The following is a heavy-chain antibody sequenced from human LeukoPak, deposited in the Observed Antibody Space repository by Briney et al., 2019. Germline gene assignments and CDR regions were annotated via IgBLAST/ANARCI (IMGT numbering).Heavy chain of an antibody. CDR3: ARQGSSWYVRGTYFDY. J-gene: IGHJ4*02. Sequence: PSETLSLTCTVSGGSISSSSYYWGWIRQPPGKGLEWIGSIYYSGSTYYNPSLKSRVTISVDTSKNQFSLKLSSVTAADTAVYYCARQGSSWYVRGTYFDYWGQGTLVTVSS. CDR1: GGSISSSSYY. CDR2: IYYSGST. D-gene: IGHD6-13*01. V-gene: IGHV4-39*01.